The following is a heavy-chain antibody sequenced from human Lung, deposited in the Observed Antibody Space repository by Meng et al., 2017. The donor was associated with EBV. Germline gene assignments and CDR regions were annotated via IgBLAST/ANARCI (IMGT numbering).Heavy chain of an antibody. CDR2: ISGSGGST. CDR1: GFTFNKAW. Sequence: EVQLVESGGGLVKPGGSLRLSCTASGFTFNKAWMSWVRQAPGKGLEWVSAISGSGGSTYYADSVKGRFTISRDNSKNTLYLQMNSLRAEDTAVYYCAKDGVLEGYFQHWGQGTLVTVAS. V-gene: IGHV3-23*04. CDR3: AKDGVLEGYFQH. D-gene: IGHD2/OR15-2a*01. J-gene: IGHJ1*01.